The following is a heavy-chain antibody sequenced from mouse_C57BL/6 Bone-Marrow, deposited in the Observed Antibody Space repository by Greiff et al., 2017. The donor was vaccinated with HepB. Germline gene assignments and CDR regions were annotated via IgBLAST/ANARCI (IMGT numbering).Heavy chain of an antibody. J-gene: IGHJ1*03. V-gene: IGHV1-15*01. D-gene: IGHD1-1*01. Sequence: VQLQQSGAELVRPGASVTLSCKASGYTFTDYEMHWVKQTPVHGLEWIGAIDPETGGTAYNQKFKGKAILTADKSSSTAYMELRSLTSEDSAVYYCTRWDISAVVATRWYFDVWGTGTTVTVSS. CDR1: GYTFTDYE. CDR2: IDPETGGT. CDR3: TRWDISAVVATRWYFDV.